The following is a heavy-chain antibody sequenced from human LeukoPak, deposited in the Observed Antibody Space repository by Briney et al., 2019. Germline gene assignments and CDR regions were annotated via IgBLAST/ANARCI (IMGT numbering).Heavy chain of an antibody. CDR2: ISSSSNYI. D-gene: IGHD5-24*01. CDR3: ARTRDGYNWD. J-gene: IGHJ4*02. Sequence: GGSLTLSCPASGFTFTSVAINWVRHAQGNGLEWVSSISSSSNYIYYADPVTGRLTNSRDNAKNSLYLQMNSLRAEDTAVYYCARTRDGYNWDWGQGTLVTVSS. V-gene: IGHV3-21*01. CDR1: GFTFTSVA.